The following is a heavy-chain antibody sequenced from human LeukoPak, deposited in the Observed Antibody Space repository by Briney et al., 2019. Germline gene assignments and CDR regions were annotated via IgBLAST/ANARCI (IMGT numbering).Heavy chain of an antibody. D-gene: IGHD6-13*01. CDR1: GFTFSSYS. Sequence: GGSLRLSCAASGFTFSSYSMNWVRQAPGKGLEWVSSISSSSSYIYYADSVKGRFTISRDNAKNSLYLQMNSLRAEDTAVYYCAREGYSSSWPQDYWGQGTLVTVSS. V-gene: IGHV3-21*01. J-gene: IGHJ4*02. CDR3: AREGYSSSWPQDY. CDR2: ISSSSSYI.